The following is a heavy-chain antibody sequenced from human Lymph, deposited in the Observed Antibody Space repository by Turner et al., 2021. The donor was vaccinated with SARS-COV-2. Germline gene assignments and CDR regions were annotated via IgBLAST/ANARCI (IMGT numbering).Heavy chain of an antibody. CDR3: ARGFLVYGGSCLNY. V-gene: IGHV3-23*01. J-gene: IGHJ4*02. D-gene: IGHD2-8*01. Sequence: EVQLLESGGGLVQPGGSLRLCCAASGFTFSSYAMSWVRQAPGKGLEWVSAISGSGGSTYYADSVKGRFTISRDNSKNTLYLQMTSLRAEDTAVYYCARGFLVYGGSCLNYWGQGTLVTVSS. CDR1: GFTFSSYA. CDR2: ISGSGGST.